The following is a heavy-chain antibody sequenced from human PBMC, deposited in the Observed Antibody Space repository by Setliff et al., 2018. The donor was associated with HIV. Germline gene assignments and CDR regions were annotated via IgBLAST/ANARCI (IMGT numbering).Heavy chain of an antibody. Sequence: SETLSLTCTVSGGSIRSYYWSWIRQPPGKGLEWLGHAHYSGSNKNNPSLRSRISMAVDTSKNQVSLRLSSVTAADTAMYYCARGGFQRILVVVSATPYFDSWGQGTLVTVSS. CDR1: GGSIRSYY. V-gene: IGHV4-59*12. J-gene: IGHJ4*02. CDR3: ARGGFQRILVVVSATPYFDS. CDR2: AHYSGSN. D-gene: IGHD2-15*01.